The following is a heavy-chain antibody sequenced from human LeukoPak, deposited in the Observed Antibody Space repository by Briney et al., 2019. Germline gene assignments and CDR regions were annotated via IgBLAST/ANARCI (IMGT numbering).Heavy chain of an antibody. V-gene: IGHV4-38-2*02. Sequence: PSETLSLTCTVSSYSINSGYYWGWIRQPPGKGLEWIGNIYRSGSTYYNPSLESRVTISIDMSKNQFSLRLRSVTAADTAVYYCARRGRWMDRSNFDYWGQGTLVTVSS. CDR3: ARRGRWMDRSNFDY. J-gene: IGHJ4*02. CDR1: SYSINSGYY. D-gene: IGHD4-23*01. CDR2: IYRSGST.